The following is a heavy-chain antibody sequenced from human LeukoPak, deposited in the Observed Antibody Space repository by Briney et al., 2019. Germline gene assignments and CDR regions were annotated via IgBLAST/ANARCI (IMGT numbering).Heavy chain of an antibody. CDR3: ARDQVIVVVPAAITAYYYYYMDV. CDR1: GFTFSSYA. D-gene: IGHD2-2*02. J-gene: IGHJ6*03. V-gene: IGHV3-30*01. CDR2: ISYDGSNK. Sequence: PGRSLRLSCAASGFTFSSYAMHWVRQAPGKGLEWVAVISYDGSNKYYADSVKGRFTISRDNSKNTLYLQMNSLRAEDTAVYYCARDQVIVVVPAAITAYYYYYMDVWGKGTTVTVSS.